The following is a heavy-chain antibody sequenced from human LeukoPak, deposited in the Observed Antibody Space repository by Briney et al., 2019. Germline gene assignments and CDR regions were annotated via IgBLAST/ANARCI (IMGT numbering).Heavy chain of an antibody. CDR3: ARAFGTGFYYDTSGQIGFY. CDR2: ISSSGSTI. Sequence: PGGSLRLSCAASGFIFSSYEMNWVRQAPGKGLEWVSYISSSGSTISYADSVKGRFTISRDNAKNSLYLQMNSLRAEDTAVYYCARAFGTGFYYDTSGQIGFYWGQGTLVTVSS. D-gene: IGHD3-22*01. V-gene: IGHV3-48*03. CDR1: GFIFSSYE. J-gene: IGHJ4*02.